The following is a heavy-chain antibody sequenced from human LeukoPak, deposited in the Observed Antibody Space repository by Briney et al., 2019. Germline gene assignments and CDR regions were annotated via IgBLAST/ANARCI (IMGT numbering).Heavy chain of an antibody. J-gene: IGHJ4*02. Sequence: SETLSLTCTVSGGSISSSSYYWGWIRQPPGTGLEWLGSIYYSGSTYYNPSLKSRVTISVDTSKNQFSLKLSSVTAADTAVYYCARLGATYYDYVWGSYRIDYWGQGTLVTVSS. CDR1: GGSISSSSYY. CDR3: ARLGATYYDYVWGSYRIDY. V-gene: IGHV4-39*01. D-gene: IGHD3-16*02. CDR2: IYYSGST.